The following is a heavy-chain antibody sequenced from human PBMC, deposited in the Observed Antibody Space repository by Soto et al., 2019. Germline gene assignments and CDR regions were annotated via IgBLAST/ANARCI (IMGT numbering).Heavy chain of an antibody. J-gene: IGHJ6*02. Sequence: EVQLVESGGGLVKPGGSLRLSCAASGFTFSSYSMNWVRQAPGKGLEWVSSISSSSSYIYYADSVKGRFTISRDNAKNALYREMNSLRAGDTAVYYCARGPIVGATEDGMDVWGQGTTVTVSS. CDR2: ISSSSSYI. D-gene: IGHD1-26*01. CDR1: GFTFSSYS. V-gene: IGHV3-21*01. CDR3: ARGPIVGATEDGMDV.